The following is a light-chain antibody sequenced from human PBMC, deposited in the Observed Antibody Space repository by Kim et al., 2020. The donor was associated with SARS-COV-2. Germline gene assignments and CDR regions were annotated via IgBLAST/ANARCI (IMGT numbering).Light chain of an antibody. Sequence: QSVPISCTGTSRDIGGYNYVSWYQQHPGKAPKLIIYDVTKRPSGVPDRFSGSKSGNTASLTVSGLQAEDEADYHCISYAGSNNLWVLGGGTQLTVL. V-gene: IGLV2-8*01. J-gene: IGLJ3*02. CDR1: SRDIGGYNY. CDR3: ISYAGSNNLWV. CDR2: DVT.